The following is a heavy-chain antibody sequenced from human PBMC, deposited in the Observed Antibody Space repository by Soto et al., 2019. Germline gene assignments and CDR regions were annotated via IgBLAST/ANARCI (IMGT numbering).Heavy chain of an antibody. CDR2: MNPNSGNT. CDR1: GYTFTSYD. J-gene: IGHJ6*03. V-gene: IGHV1-8*01. D-gene: IGHD6-13*01. CDR3: ARGFPGYSSSWYFAGYYYYYMDV. Sequence: ASVKVSCKASGYTFTSYDINWVRQATGQGLERMGWMNPNSGNTGYAQKFQGRVTMTRNTSISTAYMELSSLRSEDTAVYYCARGFPGYSSSWYFAGYYYYYMDVWGKGTTVTVSS.